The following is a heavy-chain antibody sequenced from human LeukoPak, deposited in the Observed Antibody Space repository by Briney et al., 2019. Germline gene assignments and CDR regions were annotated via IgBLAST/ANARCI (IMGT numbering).Heavy chain of an antibody. Sequence: PSETLSLTCTVSGGSIRSTDYYWGWIRQPPGKGLEWIGTIYYSGSTYYNASLKSRVTISVDTSTNQFSLRLSSVTAADTAVYYCARVPYFDFWSGHFDYWGQGTLVTVSS. CDR2: IYYSGST. V-gene: IGHV4-39*01. CDR3: ARVPYFDFWSGHFDY. J-gene: IGHJ4*02. D-gene: IGHD3-3*01. CDR1: GGSIRSTDYY.